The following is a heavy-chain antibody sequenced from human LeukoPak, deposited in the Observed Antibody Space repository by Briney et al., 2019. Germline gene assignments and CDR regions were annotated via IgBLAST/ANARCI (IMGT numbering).Heavy chain of an antibody. V-gene: IGHV3-7*01. CDR2: IKQDGSEK. Sequence: GGSLRLSCAASGFIFSNYWMSWVRQAPGKGLEWVANIKQDGSEKNYVDSVKGRFTISRDNAKNSLYLQMNSLRAEDTAVYYCAGPPQASPFDIWAKGQWSPSLQ. CDR1: GFIFSNYW. CDR3: AGPPQASPFDI. J-gene: IGHJ3*02.